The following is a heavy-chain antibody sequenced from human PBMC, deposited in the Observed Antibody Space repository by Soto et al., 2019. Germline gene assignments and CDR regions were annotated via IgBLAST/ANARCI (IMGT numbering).Heavy chain of an antibody. CDR1: GYNFTTYW. CDR3: ARPMSSAYYHYLYYGMDV. V-gene: IGHV5-51*01. Sequence: GESLKISCKGSGYNFTTYWIGWVRQMPGKGLEWMGIIYPGDSDTRYSPSFKGQVTISADKSIGTAYLQWSSLKASDTAIYYCARPMSSAYYHYLYYGMDVWGQGTTVTVSS. D-gene: IGHD3-3*01. J-gene: IGHJ6*02. CDR2: IYPGDSDT.